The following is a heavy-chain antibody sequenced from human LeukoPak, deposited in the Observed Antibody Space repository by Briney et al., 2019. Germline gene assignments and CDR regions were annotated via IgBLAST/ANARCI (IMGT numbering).Heavy chain of an antibody. Sequence: GGSLRLSCAASGFTFDDYAMHWVRQAPGKGLEWVSGISWNSGSIGYADSVKGRFTISRDNAKNSLYLQMSRLRAEDTAFYYCARVLVGADYYFYAMDVWGQGTTVTVSS. V-gene: IGHV3-9*01. CDR1: GFTFDDYA. CDR3: ARVLVGADYYFYAMDV. CDR2: ISWNSGSI. D-gene: IGHD1-26*01. J-gene: IGHJ6*02.